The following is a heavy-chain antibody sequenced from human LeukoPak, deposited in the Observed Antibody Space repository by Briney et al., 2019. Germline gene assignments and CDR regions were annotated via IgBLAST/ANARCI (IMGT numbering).Heavy chain of an antibody. Sequence: GGSLRLSCAASGFTFSSYSMNWVRQAPGKGLEGVAVIWYDGSNKYYADSVKGRFTISRDNSKNTLYLQMNSLRAEDTAVYYCAREEQWLVSDYYFDYWGQGTLVTVSS. CDR3: AREEQWLVSDYYFDY. CDR1: GFTFSSYS. D-gene: IGHD6-19*01. V-gene: IGHV3-33*08. J-gene: IGHJ4*02. CDR2: IWYDGSNK.